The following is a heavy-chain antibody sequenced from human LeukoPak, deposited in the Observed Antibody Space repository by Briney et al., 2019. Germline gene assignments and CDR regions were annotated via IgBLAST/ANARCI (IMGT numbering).Heavy chain of an antibody. CDR3: ATNNAWAFDY. D-gene: IGHD1/OR15-1a*01. CDR2: INQDGSER. V-gene: IGHV3-7*01. Sequence: GGSLRLSCADSAFSFSGCWMNWVRQAPGKGLEWVASINQDGSERYYVDSVKGRFTISRDNAKNLLFLQMNSLRAEDTAVYYCATNNAWAFDYWGQETLVTVSS. CDR1: AFSFSGCW. J-gene: IGHJ4*02.